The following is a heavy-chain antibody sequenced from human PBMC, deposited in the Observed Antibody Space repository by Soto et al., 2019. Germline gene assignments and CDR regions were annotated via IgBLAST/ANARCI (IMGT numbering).Heavy chain of an antibody. V-gene: IGHV1-8*01. CDR1: GLTFPSDD. CDR2: MNPNSGNT. Sequence: ASVKVSCKASGLTFPSDDIIWVRQTTGQGLEWMGWMNPNSGNTGYAQKFQGRVTMTRNTSISTAYMELSSLRSEDTAVYYCARLYCSSTSCYPFWFEPWGQGTLVTVSS. D-gene: IGHD2-2*01. CDR3: ARLYCSSTSCYPFWFEP. J-gene: IGHJ5*02.